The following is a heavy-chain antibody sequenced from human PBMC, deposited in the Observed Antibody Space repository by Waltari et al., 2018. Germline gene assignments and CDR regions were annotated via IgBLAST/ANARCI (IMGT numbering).Heavy chain of an antibody. V-gene: IGHV4-38-2*01. D-gene: IGHD6-13*01. CDR1: GYSISSGYY. J-gene: IGHJ4*02. CDR3: ARAAAVTDYFDY. Sequence: QVQLQESGPGLVKPSETLSLTCAVSGYSISSGYYWGWIRQPPGKGLEWIGSIYHSGSTYYNPSLKSRVTISVDTSKNQFSLKLSSVTAADTAVYYCARAAAVTDYFDYWGQGTLVTVSS. CDR2: IYHSGST.